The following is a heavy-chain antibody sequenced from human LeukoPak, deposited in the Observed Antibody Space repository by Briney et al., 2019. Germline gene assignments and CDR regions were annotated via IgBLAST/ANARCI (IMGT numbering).Heavy chain of an antibody. CDR3: ARGKWLRGYDL. V-gene: IGHV1-2*02. D-gene: IGHD6-19*01. CDR1: GYTFTGYY. CDR2: INPNSGGT. Sequence: ASVKVSCKASGYTFTGYYMHWVRQAPGQGLEWMGWINPNSGGTNYAQKFQGRLTMTRDMSTSTVNMQLSSLTSDDTAVYYCARGKWLRGYDLWGQGTMVTVS. J-gene: IGHJ3*01.